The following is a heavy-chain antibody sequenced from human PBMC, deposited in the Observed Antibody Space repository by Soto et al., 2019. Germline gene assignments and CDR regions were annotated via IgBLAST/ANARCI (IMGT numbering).Heavy chain of an antibody. J-gene: IGHJ6*02. CDR2: MNPNSGNT. D-gene: IGHD7-27*01. V-gene: IGHV1-8*01. CDR3: ARSRNRLGIRNYYYYYGMDV. CDR1: GYTFTSYD. Sequence: ASVKVSCKASGYTFTSYDINWVRQDTGQGLEWMGWMNPNSGNTGYAQKFQGRVTMTRNTSISTAYMELSSLRSEDTAVYYCARSRNRLGIRNYYYYYGMDVWGQGTTVTVSS.